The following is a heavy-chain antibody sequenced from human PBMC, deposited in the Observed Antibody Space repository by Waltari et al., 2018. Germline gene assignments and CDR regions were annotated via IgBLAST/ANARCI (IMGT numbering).Heavy chain of an antibody. CDR3: ARVKGYYLNAFDI. V-gene: IGHV3-23*01. Sequence: EVQLLESGGGLVQPGGSLRLSCAASGFTFSSYAMSWVRQAPGKGLEWVSAISGSGGSTYYADSVKGRFTISRDNSKNTLYLQMNSLRAEDTAVYYCARVKGYYLNAFDIWGQGTMVTVSS. CDR1: GFTFSSYA. CDR2: ISGSGGST. D-gene: IGHD3-22*01. J-gene: IGHJ3*02.